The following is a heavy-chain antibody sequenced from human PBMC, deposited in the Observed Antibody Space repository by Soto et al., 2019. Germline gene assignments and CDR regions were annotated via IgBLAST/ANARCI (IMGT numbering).Heavy chain of an antibody. CDR1: GYTLTELS. CDR3: ATGITAAGNFDD. J-gene: IGHJ4*02. D-gene: IGHD6-13*01. Sequence: ASVKVSCKVSGYTLTELSMHWVRQAPGKGLEWMGGFDPEDGETIYAQKFQGRVTMTEDTSTDTAYMELSSLRSEDTAVYYCATGITAAGNFDDSGQGTLVTVSS. CDR2: FDPEDGET. V-gene: IGHV1-24*01.